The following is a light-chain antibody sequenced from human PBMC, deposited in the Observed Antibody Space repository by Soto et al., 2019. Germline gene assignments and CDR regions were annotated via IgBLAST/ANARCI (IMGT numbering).Light chain of an antibody. V-gene: IGKV3-11*01. CDR3: QQRYSLPWT. Sequence: ETVLTQSPSTLSLSPGERATLSCRASQSVGSYLAWYQQKPGQAPRLLIYDTSNRATGIPVRFSGSGSGTDFTLTISSLEPEDFAVYYCQQRYSLPWTFGQGTKLEI. CDR1: QSVGSY. J-gene: IGKJ2*01. CDR2: DTS.